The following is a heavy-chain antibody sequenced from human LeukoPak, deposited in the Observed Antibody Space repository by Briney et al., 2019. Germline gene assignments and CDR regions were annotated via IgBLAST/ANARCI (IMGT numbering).Heavy chain of an antibody. CDR1: GFTFGSYG. V-gene: IGHV3-30*03. Sequence: PGGSLRLSCAASGFTFGSYGMHWVRQAPGKGLEWVAVISYDGSNKYYADSVKGRFTISRDNSKNTLYLQMNSLRAEDTAVYYCATGAGDYGYFQHWGQGTLVTVSS. CDR2: ISYDGSNK. J-gene: IGHJ1*01. D-gene: IGHD4-17*01. CDR3: ATGAGDYGYFQH.